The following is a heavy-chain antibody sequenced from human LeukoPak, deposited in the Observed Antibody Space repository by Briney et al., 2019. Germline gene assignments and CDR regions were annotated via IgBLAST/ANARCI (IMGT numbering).Heavy chain of an antibody. J-gene: IGHJ5*02. CDR2: ISGRGGVT. Sequence: GGSLRLSCAASGFTFGNYDMYWVRQAPGKGLEWVSGISGRGGVTYFADSVKGRFTISRDNSKNTLYMQMNSLRGDDTAVYYCAKATPYYDTLTGYSTPYNWFDPWGQGTLVTVSS. D-gene: IGHD3-9*01. CDR1: GFTFGNYD. V-gene: IGHV3-23*01. CDR3: AKATPYYDTLTGYSTPYNWFDP.